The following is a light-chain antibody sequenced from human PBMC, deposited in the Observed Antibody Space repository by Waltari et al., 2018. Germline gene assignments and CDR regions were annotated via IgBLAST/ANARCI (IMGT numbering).Light chain of an antibody. Sequence: VMTQSPLSLSVTPGETASISCRSSRSLLDPNGNNYQEWYVSKPGQYRQLLIYLASNLASWVPDSFSGSGSGTDFSLHISMVESDDVGIYDCMQALQTPFAFGPGTRVHVK. CDR2: LAS. CDR1: RSLLDPNGNNY. CDR3: MQALQTPFA. V-gene: IGKV2-28*01. J-gene: IGKJ3*01.